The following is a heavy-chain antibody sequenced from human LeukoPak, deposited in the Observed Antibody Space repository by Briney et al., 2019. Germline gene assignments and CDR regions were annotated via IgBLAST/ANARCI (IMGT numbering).Heavy chain of an antibody. CDR1: TFMFSNYD. CDR3: AKDRGGNFDSNPRRFYYYMDV. V-gene: IGHV3-30*02. CDR2: IRYDGSYK. J-gene: IGHJ6*03. D-gene: IGHD3-9*01. Sequence: PGGSLRLSCEASTFMFSNYDMNWARQAPGKGLEGVAFIRYDGSYKNSAESVQGRFTISRDNSRNTLYLQMSRLRAEDTAVYYCAKDRGGNFDSNPRRFYYYMDVWGKGTTVTVSS.